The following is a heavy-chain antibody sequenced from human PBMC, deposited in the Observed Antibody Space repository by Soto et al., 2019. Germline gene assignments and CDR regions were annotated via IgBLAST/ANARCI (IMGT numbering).Heavy chain of an antibody. V-gene: IGHV4-59*01. CDR2: IYYSGST. J-gene: IGHJ5*02. Sequence: SETLSLTCTVSGGSISSYYWSWIRQPPGKGLEWIGHIYYSGSTNYNPSLKSRVTISVDTSKNQFSLKLSSVTAADTAVYYCARGYTIFGVVTWFAPWGQGTLVTVSS. CDR3: ARGYTIFGVVTWFAP. CDR1: GGSISSYY. D-gene: IGHD3-3*01.